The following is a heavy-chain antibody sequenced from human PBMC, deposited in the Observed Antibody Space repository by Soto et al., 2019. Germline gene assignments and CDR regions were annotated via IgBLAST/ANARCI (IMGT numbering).Heavy chain of an antibody. Sequence: QVQLVQSGAEETKPGASVKVSCKASGYTFSTYAMHWVRQAPGKGLEWVAVISYDGSNKHYADSVKGRFTISRDNSKNTLYLQMNSLRAEDTAVYYCARPPVIDIVVPPDYWGQGTLVTVSS. CDR3: ARPPVIDIVVPPDY. V-gene: IGHV3-30*04. CDR1: GYTFSTYA. J-gene: IGHJ4*02. CDR2: ISYDGSNK. D-gene: IGHD2-15*01.